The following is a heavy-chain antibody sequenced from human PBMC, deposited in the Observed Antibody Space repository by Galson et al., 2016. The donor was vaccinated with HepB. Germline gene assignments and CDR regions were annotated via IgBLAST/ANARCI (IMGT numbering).Heavy chain of an antibody. CDR3: ARWQKFSSSWYQAYYCYYYGMEV. CDR1: GDSFNTYA. Sequence: SVKVSCKASGDSFNTYAFSWVRQAPGEGLEWMGGIIPIFVTTSYALKFQGRVTITADESTSTVYMELSSLTSEHTAVYYCARWQKFSSSWYQAYYCYYYGMEVLGQGTTVTVSS. V-gene: IGHV1-69*13. CDR2: IIPIFVTT. D-gene: IGHD6-13*01. J-gene: IGHJ6*02.